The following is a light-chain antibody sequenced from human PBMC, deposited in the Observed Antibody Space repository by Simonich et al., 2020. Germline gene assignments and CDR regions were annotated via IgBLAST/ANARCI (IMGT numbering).Light chain of an antibody. Sequence: DIVMTQSPDSLSVSLGERATINCKSSQRVLYSSNNKNYLSLYQQKPGQPPKLLIYWASTRESVVPDRFSGSGSGTDFTLTISSLEPEDFAVYYCQQRSNWPLTFGGGTKVEIK. CDR2: WAS. CDR3: QQRSNWPLT. V-gene: IGKV4-1*01. J-gene: IGKJ4*01. CDR1: QRVLYSSNNKNY.